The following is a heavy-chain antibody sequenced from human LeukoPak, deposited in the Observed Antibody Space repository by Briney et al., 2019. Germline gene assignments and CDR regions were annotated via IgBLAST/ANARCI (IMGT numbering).Heavy chain of an antibody. D-gene: IGHD3/OR15-3a*01. J-gene: IGHJ4*02. CDR1: GFTFSNYD. CDR3: AMDWNCDY. CDR2: ISNNGVST. V-gene: IGHV3-64*04. Sequence: GGSLRLSCSASGFTFSNYDMAWVRQAPGKGLEYVSAISNNGVSTYYADSVKDRFTISRDNSKSTLYLQMNSLRAEDTAVYYCAMDWNCDYWGQGTLVTVSS.